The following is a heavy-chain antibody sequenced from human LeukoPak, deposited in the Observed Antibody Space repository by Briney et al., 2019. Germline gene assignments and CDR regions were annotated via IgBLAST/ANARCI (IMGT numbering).Heavy chain of an antibody. CDR3: AKGRDYYGSGLDY. D-gene: IGHD3-10*01. V-gene: IGHV3-48*01. J-gene: IGHJ4*02. CDR2: ISSSSSTI. Sequence: PGGSLRLSCAASGFTFSSYSMNWVRQAPGKGLEWVSYISSSSSTIYYADSVKGRFTISRDNSKNTLYLQMNSLRAEDTAVYYCAKGRDYYGSGLDYWGQGTLVTVSS. CDR1: GFTFSSYS.